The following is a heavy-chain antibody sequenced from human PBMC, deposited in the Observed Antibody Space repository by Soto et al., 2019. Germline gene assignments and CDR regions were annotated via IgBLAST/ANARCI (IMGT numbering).Heavy chain of an antibody. V-gene: IGHV5-51*01. D-gene: IGHD5-18*01. CDR2: IFPADSDT. CDR1: GYSFATYW. Sequence: GESLKISCEGSGYSFATYWIAWVRQMPGKGLEWMGIIFPADSDTRYSPSFQGQVTISADKSIGTAYLQWSSLRASDTAMYYCARQYADTSMGGYYYYGRDVWGQGTTVTVSS. J-gene: IGHJ6*02. CDR3: ARQYADTSMGGYYYYGRDV.